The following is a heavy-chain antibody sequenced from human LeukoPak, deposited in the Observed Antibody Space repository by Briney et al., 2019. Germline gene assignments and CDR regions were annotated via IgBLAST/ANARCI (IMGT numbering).Heavy chain of an antibody. V-gene: IGHV1-46*01. CDR1: GYTFTSYY. CDR3: ARDRWRRDGYNLFDY. D-gene: IGHD5-24*01. J-gene: IGHJ4*02. Sequence: ASVKVSCKASGYTFTSYYMHWVRQAPGQGLEWMGIINPSGGSTSYAQKFQGRVTMTRDTSTSTVYMELSSLRSEDTAVYYCARDRWRRDGYNLFDYWGQGTLVT. CDR2: INPSGGST.